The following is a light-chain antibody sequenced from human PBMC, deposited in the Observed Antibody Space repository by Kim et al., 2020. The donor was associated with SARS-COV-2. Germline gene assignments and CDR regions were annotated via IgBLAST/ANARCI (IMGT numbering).Light chain of an antibody. CDR1: SSGVVNYYR. CDR2: EFR. J-gene: IGLJ1*01. CDR3: SSYRASDAPFV. V-gene: IGLV2-18*02. Sequence: VTIPCSGTSSGVVNYYRFSWYQQPPGTAPNLIIFEFRNRPSGVPDRFSWSKSGNTAFLTISGLRTEDETTYYCSSYRASDAPFVFGTGTKVTVL.